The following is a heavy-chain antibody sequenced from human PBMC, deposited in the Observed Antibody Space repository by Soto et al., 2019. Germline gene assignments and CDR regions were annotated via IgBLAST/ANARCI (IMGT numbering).Heavy chain of an antibody. V-gene: IGHV4-30-2*01. CDR2: IYHSGST. CDR3: ARHEAPNSSSWYLNWFDP. Sequence: SETLSLTCAVSGGSISSGGYSWSWIRQPPGKGLEWIGYIYHSGSTYYNPSLKSRVTISVGTSKNQFSLKLSSVTAADTAVYYCARHEAPNSSSWYLNWFDPWGQGTLVTVSS. J-gene: IGHJ5*02. CDR1: GGSISSGGYS. D-gene: IGHD6-13*01.